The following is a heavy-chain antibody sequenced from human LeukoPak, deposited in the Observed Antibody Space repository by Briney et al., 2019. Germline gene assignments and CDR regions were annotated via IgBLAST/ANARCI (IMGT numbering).Heavy chain of an antibody. CDR1: GFTFSSYS. J-gene: IGHJ4*02. Sequence: GGSLRLSCAASGFTFSSYSMNWVRQAPGKGLEWVSSISSSSSYIYYADSVKGRFTISRDNAKNTLYLQMNSLRAEGTAVYYCARADDSSGYDSRFDYWGQGTLVTVSS. CDR3: ARADDSSGYDSRFDY. V-gene: IGHV3-21*01. CDR2: ISSSSSYI. D-gene: IGHD3-22*01.